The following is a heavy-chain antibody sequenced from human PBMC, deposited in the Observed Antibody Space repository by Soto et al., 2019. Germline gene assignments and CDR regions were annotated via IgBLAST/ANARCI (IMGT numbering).Heavy chain of an antibody. CDR1: GFTFSSYG. Sequence: QVQLVESGGGVVQPGRSLRLSCAASGFTFSSYGMHWVRQAPGKGLEWVAVISYDGSNKYYADSVKGRFTISRDNSKNTLYLQMNSLRAEDTAVYYCAKDIVLMVYAEDYYYYGMDVW. CDR3: AKDIVLMVYAEDYYYYGMDV. CDR2: ISYDGSNK. J-gene: IGHJ6*01. D-gene: IGHD2-8*01. V-gene: IGHV3-30*18.